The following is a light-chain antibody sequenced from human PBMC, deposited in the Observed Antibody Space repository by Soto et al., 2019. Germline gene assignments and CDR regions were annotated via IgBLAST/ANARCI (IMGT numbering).Light chain of an antibody. Sequence: DIQMTQSPSSLSASVGDRVTITCRASQNINNYLNWYHQKPGKAPKLLIYAASSLQSGVPSRFSGSGSGTDFTLTISSLQPEDFATYYCQQTHSTLPTTFGQGTRLEI. CDR2: AAS. J-gene: IGKJ5*01. V-gene: IGKV1-39*01. CDR3: QQTHSTLPTT. CDR1: QNINNY.